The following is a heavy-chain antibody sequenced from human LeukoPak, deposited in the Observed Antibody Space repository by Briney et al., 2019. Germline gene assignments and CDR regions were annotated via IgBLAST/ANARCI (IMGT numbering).Heavy chain of an antibody. CDR2: ISSSGSTI. Sequence: GGSLRLSYAASGFTFSDYYMSWIRQAPGKGLEWVSYISSSGSTIYYADSVKGRFTISRDNAKNSLYLQMNSLRAEDTAVYYCARATTYYYDSSVGYWGQGTLVTVSS. CDR3: ARATTYYYDSSVGY. CDR1: GFTFSDYY. J-gene: IGHJ4*02. D-gene: IGHD3-22*01. V-gene: IGHV3-11*04.